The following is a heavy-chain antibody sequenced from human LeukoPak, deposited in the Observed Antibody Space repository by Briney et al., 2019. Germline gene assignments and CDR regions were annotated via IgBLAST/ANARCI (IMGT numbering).Heavy chain of an antibody. D-gene: IGHD6-19*01. V-gene: IGHV4-34*01. CDR3: ARGLHSSGWPPSQGY. Sequence: SETLSLTCAVYGGSFSGYYWSWIRQPPGKGLEWIGEINHSGSTNYNPSLKSRVTISVDTSKNQFSLKLSSVTAADTAVYYCARGLHSSGWPPSQGYWGQGTLVTVSS. J-gene: IGHJ4*02. CDR1: GGSFSGYY. CDR2: INHSGST.